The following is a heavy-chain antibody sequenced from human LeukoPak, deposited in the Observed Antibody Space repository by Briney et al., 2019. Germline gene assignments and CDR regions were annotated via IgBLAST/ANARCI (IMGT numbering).Heavy chain of an antibody. V-gene: IGHV1-46*01. CDR2: INPSGGST. Sequence: ASVKVSCKASGYTFTSYGVSWVRQAPGQGLEWMGIINPSGGSTSYAQKFQGRVTMTRDMSTSTVYMELSSLRSEDTAVYYCARVGCSSTSCPPVLWFDPWGQGTLVTVSS. CDR3: ARVGCSSTSCPPVLWFDP. CDR1: GYTFTSYG. J-gene: IGHJ5*02. D-gene: IGHD2-2*01.